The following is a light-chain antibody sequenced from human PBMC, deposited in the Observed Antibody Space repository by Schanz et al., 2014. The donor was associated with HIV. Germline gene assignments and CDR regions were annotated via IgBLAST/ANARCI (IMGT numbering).Light chain of an antibody. J-gene: IGKJ5*01. Sequence: EIVLTQSPGTLSLSPGERATLSCRASQTVSSNSLGWYQQKRGQVPRLLIYGASSRATGIPDRFSGSGSGTDFTLTISRLEPEDFAVYYCQQYGSSLITFGQGTRLEIK. CDR1: QTVSSNS. CDR3: QQYGSSLIT. CDR2: GAS. V-gene: IGKV3-20*01.